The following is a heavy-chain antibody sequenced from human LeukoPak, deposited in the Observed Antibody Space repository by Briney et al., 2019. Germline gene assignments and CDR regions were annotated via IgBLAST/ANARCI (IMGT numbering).Heavy chain of an antibody. CDR1: GFTLSSHS. Sequence: GGSLRLSCAASGFTLSSHSMNWVRQAPGKGLEWVSSITSTGKYMFYADSVRGRFTISRDNAKNSVYLQMNSLRVEDTAVYYCAREIVQLWIDFWGQGTLVTVSS. V-gene: IGHV3-21*01. J-gene: IGHJ4*02. D-gene: IGHD5-24*01. CDR2: ITSTGKYM. CDR3: AREIVQLWIDF.